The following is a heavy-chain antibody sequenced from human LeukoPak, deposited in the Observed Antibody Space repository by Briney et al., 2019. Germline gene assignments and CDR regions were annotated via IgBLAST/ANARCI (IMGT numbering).Heavy chain of an antibody. V-gene: IGHV1-2*02. Sequence: ASVKVSCKASGYTFTGYYMHWVRQAPGQGLEWMGWINPNSGGTNYAQKFQGRVTMTRDTSISTAYMELSRLRSDDTAVYYCARDTNIVVVVAEGYFDYWGQGTLVTVSS. CDR3: ARDTNIVVVVAEGYFDY. CDR1: GYTFTGYY. D-gene: IGHD2-15*01. J-gene: IGHJ4*02. CDR2: INPNSGGT.